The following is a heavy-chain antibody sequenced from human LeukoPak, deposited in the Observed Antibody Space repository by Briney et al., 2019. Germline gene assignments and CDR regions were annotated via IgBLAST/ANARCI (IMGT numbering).Heavy chain of an antibody. J-gene: IGHJ1*01. Sequence: ASVKVSCKASAGTFSSYAISWVRQAPGQGLEWMGGIIPIFGTANYAQKFQGRVTITADKSTSTAYMELSSLRSEDTAVYYCARSPGTGEYFQHWGQGTLVTVSS. CDR1: AGTFSSYA. CDR2: IIPIFGTA. CDR3: ARSPGTGEYFQH. D-gene: IGHD6-13*01. V-gene: IGHV1-69*06.